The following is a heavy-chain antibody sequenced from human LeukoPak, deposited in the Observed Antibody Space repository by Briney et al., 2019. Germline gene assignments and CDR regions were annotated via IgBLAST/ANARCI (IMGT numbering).Heavy chain of an antibody. V-gene: IGHV3-23*01. CDR1: GFTFSSNA. CDR3: AKEMATKLGFDY. Sequence: AGGSLRLSSAASGFTFSSNAMSWVRPAPGQGLEWVSATNGGGGSTYYADSVKGRFTISRDNSKNTLYLQMNSLRAEDTAVYDCAKEMATKLGFDYWGQGALVTVSS. J-gene: IGHJ4*02. CDR2: TNGGGGST. D-gene: IGHD5-24*01.